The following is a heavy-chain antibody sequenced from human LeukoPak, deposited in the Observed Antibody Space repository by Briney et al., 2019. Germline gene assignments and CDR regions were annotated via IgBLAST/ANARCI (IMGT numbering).Heavy chain of an antibody. J-gene: IGHJ4*02. V-gene: IGHV1-69*05. CDR2: IIPIFGTA. CDR1: GGTFSSYA. D-gene: IGHD4-17*01. CDR3: ARGTTVTTTYFGY. Sequence: SVKVSCKASGGTFSSYAISWVRQAPGQGLEWMGGIIPIFGTANYAQKFQGRVTITTDESTSTAYMELSSLRSEDTAVYYCARGTTVTTTYFGYWGQGTLVTVSS.